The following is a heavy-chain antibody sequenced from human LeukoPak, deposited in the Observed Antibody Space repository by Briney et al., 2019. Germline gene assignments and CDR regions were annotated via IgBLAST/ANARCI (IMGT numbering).Heavy chain of an antibody. D-gene: IGHD6-6*01. J-gene: IGHJ4*02. CDR1: GGTFISYA. CDR3: ARDQYSSSQFDY. Sequence: SVKVSCKASGGTFISYAISWVRQAPGQGLEWMGGIIPIFGTANYAQKFQGRVTITADESTSTAYMELSSLRSEDTAVYYCARDQYSSSQFDYWGQGTLVTVSS. V-gene: IGHV1-69*13. CDR2: IIPIFGTA.